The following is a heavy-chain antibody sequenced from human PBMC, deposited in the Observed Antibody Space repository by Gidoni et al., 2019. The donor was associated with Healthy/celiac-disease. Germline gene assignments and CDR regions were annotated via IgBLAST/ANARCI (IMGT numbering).Heavy chain of an antibody. Sequence: QVQLVQSGAEVKKPGASVKVSCKASGYTFTSYYMHWVRQAPGQGLEWMGIINPSVGSTSYAQKFQGRVTMTRDTSTSTVYMELSSLRSEDMAVYYCARDQGHDAFDIWGQGTMVTVSS. CDR2: INPSVGST. V-gene: IGHV1-46*01. CDR3: ARDQGHDAFDI. CDR1: GYTFTSYY. J-gene: IGHJ3*02.